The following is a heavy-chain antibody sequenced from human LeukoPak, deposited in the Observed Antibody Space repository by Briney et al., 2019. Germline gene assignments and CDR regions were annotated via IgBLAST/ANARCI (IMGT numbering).Heavy chain of an antibody. V-gene: IGHV1-8*01. CDR3: ARVPDLRYCRGGSCYRFDY. CDR1: GYTFTSYD. Sequence: ASVKVSCKASGYTFTSYDINGVRQATGQGLEWMGWMNPNSGNTGYAQKFQGRVTMTRSTSISTAYMELSSLRSEDTAVYYCARVPDLRYCRGGSCYRFDYWGQGTLVTVSS. D-gene: IGHD2-15*01. J-gene: IGHJ4*02. CDR2: MNPNSGNT.